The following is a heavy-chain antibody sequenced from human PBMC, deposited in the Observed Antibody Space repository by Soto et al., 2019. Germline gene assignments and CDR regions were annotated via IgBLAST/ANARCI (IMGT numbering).Heavy chain of an antibody. D-gene: IGHD3-10*01. Sequence: EVHLVESGGGLVQPGGSLRLSCAASGFSVSNYYMSWVRQAPGKGLEWVSIIYSGGNTYYADSVKGRFTISRQNSKNTLYLQMNSLRTADTAVYYCARAFMADYYMDVWGKGTTVTVSS. J-gene: IGHJ6*03. CDR2: IYSGGNT. CDR3: ARAFMADYYMDV. CDR1: GFSVSNYY. V-gene: IGHV3-53*04.